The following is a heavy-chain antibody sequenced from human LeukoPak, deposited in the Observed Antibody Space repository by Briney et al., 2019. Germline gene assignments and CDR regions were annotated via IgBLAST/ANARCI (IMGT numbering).Heavy chain of an antibody. J-gene: IGHJ4*02. Sequence: SETLSLTCTVSGGSISSGGYYWSWICQHPGKGLEWIGYIYYSGSTYYNPSLKSRVIISVDTSKNQFSLKLSSVTAADTAVYYCARVAGQPDYFDYWGQGTLVTVSS. V-gene: IGHV4-31*03. CDR2: IYYSGST. CDR3: ARVAGQPDYFDY. CDR1: GGSISSGGYY. D-gene: IGHD2-21*01.